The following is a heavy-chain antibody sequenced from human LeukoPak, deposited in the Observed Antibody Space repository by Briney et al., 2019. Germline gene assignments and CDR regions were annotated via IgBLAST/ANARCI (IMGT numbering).Heavy chain of an antibody. CDR3: ARGGGYYFDY. D-gene: IGHD3-16*01. CDR1: GYSISSGYY. CDR2: IFHGGNT. V-gene: IGHV4-38-2*02. J-gene: IGHJ4*02. Sequence: SETLSLTCTVSGYSISSGYYWGWIRQPPGKGLEWIGEIFHGGNTNYNPSLESRVTMSLDKSKNQLSLKLSSVTAADTAVYFCARGGGYYFDYWGQGTLVSVSS.